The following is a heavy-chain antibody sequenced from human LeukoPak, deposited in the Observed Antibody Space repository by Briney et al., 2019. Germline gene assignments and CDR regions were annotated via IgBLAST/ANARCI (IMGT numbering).Heavy chain of an antibody. Sequence: SETLSLTCAVYGGSFSGYYWSWIRQPPGKGLEWIGEINHSGSTNYNPSLKSRVTISVDTSKDQFSLKLSSVTAADTAVYYCARGSTSGSDYWGQGTLVTVSS. J-gene: IGHJ4*02. CDR3: ARGSTSGSDY. D-gene: IGHD3-10*01. V-gene: IGHV4-34*01. CDR1: GGSFSGYY. CDR2: INHSGST.